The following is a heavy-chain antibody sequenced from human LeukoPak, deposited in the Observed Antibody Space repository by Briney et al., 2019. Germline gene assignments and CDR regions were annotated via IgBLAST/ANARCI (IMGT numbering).Heavy chain of an antibody. Sequence: PGGSLRLSCAASGFTFSRYEMNWVRQAPGKGLEWVSTISGSGGSTYYADSVKGRFTISRDNSKNTLYLQMNSLRAEDTAVYYCAKYGSGRAYFDYWGQGTLVTVSS. V-gene: IGHV3-23*01. CDR3: AKYGSGRAYFDY. J-gene: IGHJ4*02. CDR1: GFTFSRYE. CDR2: ISGSGGST. D-gene: IGHD6-19*01.